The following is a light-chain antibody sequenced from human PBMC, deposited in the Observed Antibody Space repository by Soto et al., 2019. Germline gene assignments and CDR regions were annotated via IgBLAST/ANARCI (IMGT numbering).Light chain of an antibody. V-gene: IGLV2-14*01. J-gene: IGLJ1*01. CDR3: SSLITNYFYV. CDR1: GSDIGAYNY. CDR2: GVT. Sequence: QSALTQPASVSGSPGQSITISCTGTGSDIGAYNYVSWYQQHPGKAPKLIIHGVTHRPSGVSTRFSASKSAYTASLTISGLQAEDEADYYCSSLITNYFYVFGPGTKVTVL.